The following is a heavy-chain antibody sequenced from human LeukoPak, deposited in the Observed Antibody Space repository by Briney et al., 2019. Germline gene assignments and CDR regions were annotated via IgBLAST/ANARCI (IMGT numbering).Heavy chain of an antibody. Sequence: GGSLRLSCAASGFTFSSYAMHWVRQAPGKGLEWVAVISYVGSNKYYADSVKGRFTISRDNSKNTLYLQMNSLRAEDTAVYYCARGPVVGASTEVFDYWGQGTLVTVSS. CDR2: ISYVGSNK. D-gene: IGHD1-26*01. J-gene: IGHJ4*02. V-gene: IGHV3-30-3*01. CDR3: ARGPVVGASTEVFDY. CDR1: GFTFSSYA.